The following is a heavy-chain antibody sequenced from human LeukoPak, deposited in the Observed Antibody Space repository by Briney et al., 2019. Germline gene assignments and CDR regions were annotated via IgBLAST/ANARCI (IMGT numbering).Heavy chain of an antibody. CDR3: ARSYDSSGTVIGGY. CDR2: INPNSGDT. CDR1: GYTFTGFY. V-gene: IGHV1-2*06. D-gene: IGHD3-22*01. Sequence: GASVKVSCKTSGYTFTGFYVHWVRQAPGQGLEWMGRINPNSGDTNYLQKFQGRVTMTRDTSIRTVYMELSRLGSDDTAMYYCARSYDSSGTVIGGYWGQGTLVTVPS. J-gene: IGHJ4*02.